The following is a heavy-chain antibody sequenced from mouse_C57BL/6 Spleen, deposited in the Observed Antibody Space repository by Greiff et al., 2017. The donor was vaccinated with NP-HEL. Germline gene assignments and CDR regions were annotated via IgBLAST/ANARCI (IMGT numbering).Heavy chain of an antibody. D-gene: IGHD2-1*01. V-gene: IGHV1-50*01. CDR3: ARKVYGNYETY. Sequence: QVQLKQSGAELVKPGASVKLSCKASGYTFTSYWMQWVKQRPGQGLEWIGEIDPSDSYTNYNQKFKGKATLTVDTSSSTAYMQLSSLTSEDSAVYYCARKVYGNYETYWGQGTLVTVSA. CDR2: IDPSDSYT. J-gene: IGHJ3*01. CDR1: GYTFTSYW.